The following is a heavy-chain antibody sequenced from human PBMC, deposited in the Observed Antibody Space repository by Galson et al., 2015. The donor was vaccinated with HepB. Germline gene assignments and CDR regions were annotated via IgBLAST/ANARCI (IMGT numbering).Heavy chain of an antibody. CDR2: ISGYNANT. V-gene: IGHV1-18*01. Sequence: SCKASGYKFSDYGITWVRQAPGQGLEWMGWISGYNANTHYAQNFQGRVTMTTDTSTSTVYMEVKNLRSDDTAVYYCARDYVMSTRKWFDPWGQGTLVTVSS. J-gene: IGHJ5*02. CDR1: GYKFSDYG. D-gene: IGHD2-2*01. CDR3: ARDYVMSTRKWFDP.